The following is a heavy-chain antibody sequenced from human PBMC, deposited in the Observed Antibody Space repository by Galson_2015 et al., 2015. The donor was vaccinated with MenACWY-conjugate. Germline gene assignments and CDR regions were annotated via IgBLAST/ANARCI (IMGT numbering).Heavy chain of an antibody. CDR3: AKAHISGWYYFDY. CDR1: GFTFSTYD. Sequence: SLRLSCAASGFTFSTYDMHWVRQAPGKGLEWVAVLSYGGRNQYYADSLKGRFTISRDNSKNTLYLQMNSLRAEDTAVYYCAKAHISGWYYFDYWGQGTLVTVSS. V-gene: IGHV3-30*18. J-gene: IGHJ4*02. CDR2: LSYGGRNQ. D-gene: IGHD6-19*01.